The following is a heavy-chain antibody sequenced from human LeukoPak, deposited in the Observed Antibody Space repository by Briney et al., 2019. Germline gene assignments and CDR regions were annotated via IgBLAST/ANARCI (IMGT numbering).Heavy chain of an antibody. CDR3: AREDSNMWVVSDALDI. J-gene: IGHJ3*02. D-gene: IGHD6-13*01. CDR2: XTQEGRET. CDR1: GXTXSXXX. V-gene: IGHV3-7*03. Sequence: GXTXSXXXMRXVRQARGRGLEGVANXTQEGRETYHVASVKGLFIISTHNAKNPLYLQMNSLRAEDTAVYYCAREDSNMWVVSDALDIWGQGTMVTVSS.